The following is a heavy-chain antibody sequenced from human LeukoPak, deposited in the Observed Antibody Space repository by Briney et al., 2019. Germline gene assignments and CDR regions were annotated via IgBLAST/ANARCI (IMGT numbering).Heavy chain of an antibody. CDR2: ISGSGGST. CDR1: GFTFRSYG. CDR3: VKGGTGTYYGHFDY. J-gene: IGHJ4*02. Sequence: PGGSLRLSCAASGFTFRSYGMTWVRQAPGKGLEWVSAISGSGGSTYYADSVKGRFTISRDNSKNTLYLQMNSLRTGDTAVYYCVKGGTGTYYGHFDYWGQGTLVTVSS. V-gene: IGHV3-23*01. D-gene: IGHD1-26*01.